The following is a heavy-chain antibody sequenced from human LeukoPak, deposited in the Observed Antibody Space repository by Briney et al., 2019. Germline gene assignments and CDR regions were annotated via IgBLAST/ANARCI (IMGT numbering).Heavy chain of an antibody. CDR1: GFTFSSYS. D-gene: IGHD1-1*01. Sequence: PGGSLRLSCAASGFTFSSYSMNWVRQAPGKGLEWVAVIWYDGSNKYYADSVKGRFTISRDNSKNTLYLQMNSLRAEDTAVYYCARGGLQPNDLDYWGQGTLVTVSS. V-gene: IGHV3-33*08. CDR3: ARGGLQPNDLDY. CDR2: IWYDGSNK. J-gene: IGHJ4*02.